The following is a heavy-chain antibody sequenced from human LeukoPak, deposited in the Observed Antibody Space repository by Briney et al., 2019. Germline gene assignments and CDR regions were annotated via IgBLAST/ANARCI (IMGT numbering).Heavy chain of an antibody. CDR2: INPNSGGT. D-gene: IGHD5-12*01. V-gene: IGHV1-2*02. J-gene: IGHJ4*02. CDR3: ARVYSGYEIYFDY. Sequence: ASVKVSCKASGYTFTGYYTHWVRQTPGQRLEWMGWINPNSGGTNYAQKFQGRVTMTRDTSISTAYMELSRLRSDDTAVYYCARVYSGYEIYFDYWGQGTLVTVSS. CDR1: GYTFTGYY.